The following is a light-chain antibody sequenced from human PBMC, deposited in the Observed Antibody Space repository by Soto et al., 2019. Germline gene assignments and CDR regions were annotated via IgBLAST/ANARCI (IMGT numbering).Light chain of an antibody. CDR1: SSDVGAYDY. Sequence: QSVLTQPASVSGSPGQSIAISCTGTSSDVGAYDYVSWYQQHPGKAPKLMIYDVKYRPSGVSNRFSGSKSGNTASLTISGLQAEDEVDYYCSSYTSSSSVIFGGGTKLTVL. CDR3: SSYTSSSSVI. J-gene: IGLJ2*01. V-gene: IGLV2-14*01. CDR2: DVK.